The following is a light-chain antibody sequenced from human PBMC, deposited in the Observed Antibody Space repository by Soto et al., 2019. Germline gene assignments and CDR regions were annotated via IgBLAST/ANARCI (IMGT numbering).Light chain of an antibody. CDR2: EVS. CDR1: SSDVGGYKY. J-gene: IGLJ2*01. CDR3: SSYAGSNSVV. V-gene: IGLV2-8*01. Sequence: QSVLTQPPSASGSPGQSVTISCTGTSSDVGGYKYVSWYQQHPGKVPKLMIYEVSKRPSGVPDRFSGSKSGNTASLTVSGLQAEDEADYYCSSYAGSNSVVFGGGTKLTVL.